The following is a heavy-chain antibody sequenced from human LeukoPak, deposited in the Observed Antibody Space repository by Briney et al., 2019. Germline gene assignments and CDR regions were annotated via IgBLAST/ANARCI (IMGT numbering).Heavy chain of an antibody. V-gene: IGHV4-59*01. J-gene: IGHJ4*02. CDR1: GGSISSYY. Sequence: SETLSLTCTVSGGSISSYYWSWIRQPPGKGLEWIGYIYYSGSTNYNPSLKSRVTISVDTFKNQFSLKLSSVTAADTAVYYCATYSGSYYYFDYWGQGTLVTVSS. CDR2: IYYSGST. D-gene: IGHD1-26*01. CDR3: ATYSGSYYYFDY.